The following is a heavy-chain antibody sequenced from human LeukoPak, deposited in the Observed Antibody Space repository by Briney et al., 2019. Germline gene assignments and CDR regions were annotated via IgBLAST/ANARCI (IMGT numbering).Heavy chain of an antibody. Sequence: VGSLRLSCAASGFTFSDYGMHSARLAPGKGLEGVSGIGGSDDSTHYADSVKGRFTICRDNSRQNLFLQKTSLRTEDTAVYYCARERGGLVDTGTRIHWGLGTLVTVSS. CDR3: ARERGGLVDTGTRIH. V-gene: IGHV3-23*01. J-gene: IGHJ4*02. D-gene: IGHD5-12*01. CDR1: GFTFSDYG. CDR2: IGGSDDST.